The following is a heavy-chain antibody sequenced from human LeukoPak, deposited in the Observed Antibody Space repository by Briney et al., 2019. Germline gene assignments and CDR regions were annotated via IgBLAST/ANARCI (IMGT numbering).Heavy chain of an antibody. J-gene: IGHJ4*02. Sequence: PSETLSLTCTVSGGSMSGYYWSWIRQPPGKGLEWIGYISYSGTTNCNPSLKSRVTITLDTSRNQFSLKLRSVTAADTAVYYCARRRVYSGSGEFDFWGQGTLVTVSS. D-gene: IGHD5-12*01. CDR2: ISYSGTT. V-gene: IGHV4-59*01. CDR3: ARRRVYSGSGEFDF. CDR1: GGSMSGYY.